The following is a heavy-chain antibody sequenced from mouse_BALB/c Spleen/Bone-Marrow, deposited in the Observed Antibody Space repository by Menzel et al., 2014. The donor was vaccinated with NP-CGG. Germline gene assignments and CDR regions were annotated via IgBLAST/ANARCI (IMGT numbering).Heavy chain of an antibody. Sequence: QVQLQQSGAKLVRPGVSVKISCKGSGYTFTDYAMHWVKQSHAKSLEWIGVISTYYGDASYNQKFKGKATMTVDKSSSTAYMELARLTSEDSAIYYCAREGNGNLDYWGQGTTLTASS. D-gene: IGHD2-1*01. CDR2: ISTYYGDA. J-gene: IGHJ2*01. CDR3: AREGNGNLDY. V-gene: IGHV1S137*01. CDR1: GYTFTDYA.